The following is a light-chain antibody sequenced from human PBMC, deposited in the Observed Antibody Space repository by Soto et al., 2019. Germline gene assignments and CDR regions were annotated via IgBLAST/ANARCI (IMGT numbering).Light chain of an antibody. CDR2: DAS. J-gene: IGKJ4*01. V-gene: IGKV3-11*01. CDR1: QIINNY. CDR3: QQRRTWPLT. Sequence: EIVLTQSPATLSLSPGARATLSCRASQIINNYLAWYQQKPGQAPRLLIFDASNRATGIPPRFLGSGSVTDFTLTISSLHPEASADYYCQQRRTWPLTFGGVTKVEVK.